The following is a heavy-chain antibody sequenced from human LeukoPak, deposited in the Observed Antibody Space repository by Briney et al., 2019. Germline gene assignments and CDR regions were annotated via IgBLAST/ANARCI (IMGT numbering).Heavy chain of an antibody. V-gene: IGHV4-59*01. Sequence: SETLSLTCTVSGGSISSYYSRWIRHPPGKALEWIGYIYYSGSTNYNPSLKSRVTISVDTSKNQFSLKLSSVTAADTAVYYCARGAYCSTTSCYYFDYWGQGTLVTVSS. D-gene: IGHD2-2*01. CDR2: IYYSGST. CDR1: GGSISSYY. CDR3: ARGAYCSTTSCYYFDY. J-gene: IGHJ4*02.